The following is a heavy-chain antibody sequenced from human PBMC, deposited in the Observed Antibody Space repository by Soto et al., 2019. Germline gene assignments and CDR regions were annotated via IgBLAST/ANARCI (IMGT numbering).Heavy chain of an antibody. D-gene: IGHD4-17*01. J-gene: IGHJ4*02. CDR3: ARHRYGDYFDY. CDR2: IYYSGST. CDR1: GGSISSYY. Sequence: SETLSLTCTVSGGSISSYYWSWIRQPPGKGLEWIGYIYYSGSTNYNPSLKSRVTISVDTSKNQFSLKLSSVTAADTAVYYCARHRYGDYFDYWGQGTLVTVSS. V-gene: IGHV4-59*08.